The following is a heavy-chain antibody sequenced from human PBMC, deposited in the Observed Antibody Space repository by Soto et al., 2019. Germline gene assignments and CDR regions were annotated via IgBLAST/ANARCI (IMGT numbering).Heavy chain of an antibody. Sequence: QVQLVQSGAEVKKPGSSVKVSCKAPGGTFSSYAISWVRQAPGQGLEWMGGVIPIFGTAKYAQKFQGRVTITADESTSKGYMELRSLRSEDPAVYYCARSQGGSSSLDIYYYYYYGMDVWGQGTTVTVSS. CDR1: GGTFSSYA. CDR2: VIPIFGTA. V-gene: IGHV1-69*01. CDR3: ARSQGGSSSLDIYYYYYYGMDV. J-gene: IGHJ6*02. D-gene: IGHD2-15*01.